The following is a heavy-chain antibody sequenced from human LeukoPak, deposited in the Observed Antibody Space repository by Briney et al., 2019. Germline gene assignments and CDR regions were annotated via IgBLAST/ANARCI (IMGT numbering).Heavy chain of an antibody. Sequence: PSETLSLTCTVSGYSISSGYFWGWMRQPPGKGLEWIGSIYQSETAHYNPSLKSRVTISVDTSKNQSSLKLRSVMAADTAVYYCARDRRSGLSAWFGPWGQGTLVTVSS. CDR1: GYSISSGYF. J-gene: IGHJ5*02. V-gene: IGHV4-38-2*02. CDR2: IYQSETA. D-gene: IGHD3-22*01. CDR3: ARDRRSGLSAWFGP.